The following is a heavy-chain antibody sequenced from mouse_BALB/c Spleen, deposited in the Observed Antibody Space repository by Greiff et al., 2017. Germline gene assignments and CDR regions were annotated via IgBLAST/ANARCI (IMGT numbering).Heavy chain of an antibody. CDR2: ISSGGST. CDR1: GFTFSSYA. V-gene: IGHV5-6-5*01. D-gene: IGHD2-4*01. J-gene: IGHJ4*01. CDR3: ARRGYDYDVYYAMDY. Sequence: DVKLVESGGGLVKPGGSLKLSCAASGFTFSSYAMSWVRQTPEKRLEWVASISSGGSTYYPDSVKGRFTISRDNARNILYLQMSSLRSEDTAMYYCARRGYDYDVYYAMDYWGQGTSVTVSS.